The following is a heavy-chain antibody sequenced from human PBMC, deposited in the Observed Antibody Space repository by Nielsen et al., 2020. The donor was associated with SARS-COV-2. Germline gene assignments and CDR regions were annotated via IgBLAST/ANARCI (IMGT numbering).Heavy chain of an antibody. J-gene: IGHJ4*02. CDR2: ISSSSSYI. D-gene: IGHD2-15*01. CDR3: AKDWCSGGSCYFDY. CDR1: GFTFSSYS. V-gene: IGHV3-21*01. Sequence: GGSLRLSCAASGFTFSSYSMNWVRQAPGKGLEWVSSISSSSSYIYYADSVKGRFTISRDNAKNSLYLQMNSLRAEDTAVYYCAKDWCSGGSCYFDYWGQGTLVTVSS.